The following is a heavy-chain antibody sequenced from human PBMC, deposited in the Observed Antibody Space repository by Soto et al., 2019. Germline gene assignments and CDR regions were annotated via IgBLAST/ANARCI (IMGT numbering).Heavy chain of an antibody. D-gene: IGHD1-1*01. Sequence: QVQLVQSGAEVKKPGASVKVSCKASGYTFTSHDINWVRQATGQGLEWIGWMNPNSGNTGYAQKFQGRVTMTRNTPIRTAYMELSSHRSEDLSVYYCASWKWIDYWGQGTLVTVSS. CDR1: GYTFTSHD. V-gene: IGHV1-8*01. J-gene: IGHJ4*02. CDR2: MNPNSGNT. CDR3: ASWKWIDY.